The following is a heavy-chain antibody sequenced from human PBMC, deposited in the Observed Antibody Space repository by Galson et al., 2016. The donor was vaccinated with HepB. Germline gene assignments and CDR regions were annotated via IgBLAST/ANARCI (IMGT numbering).Heavy chain of an antibody. D-gene: IGHD4-17*01. CDR2: ISGAGTA. J-gene: IGHJ4*02. CDR3: FRVPRDYADYSSGVGDC. V-gene: IGHV3-23*01. Sequence: SLRLSCAASGFPFSSYAMSWVRQAPGKGLAWVSTISGAGTASYACPVKGRFTISKDNSKNTLDLQMDSRRVEDTALYFCFRVPRDYADYSSGVGDCWGQGTLLTVSS. CDR1: GFPFSSYA.